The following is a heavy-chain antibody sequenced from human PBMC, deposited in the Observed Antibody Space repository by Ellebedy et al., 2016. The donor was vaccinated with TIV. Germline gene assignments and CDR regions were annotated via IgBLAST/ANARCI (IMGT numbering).Heavy chain of an antibody. CDR3: ARAIYGASYL. J-gene: IGHJ2*01. D-gene: IGHD4-17*01. Sequence: GESLKISCTASGFTLTNYWMTWVRQAPGRGLEWVANINEDGTKKHFVDSVRGRFSISRDDAGNSLYLQMSSLGGEDTAVYYCARAIYGASYLWGCGTLVTVSS. CDR2: INEDGTKK. CDR1: GFTLTNYW. V-gene: IGHV3-7*01.